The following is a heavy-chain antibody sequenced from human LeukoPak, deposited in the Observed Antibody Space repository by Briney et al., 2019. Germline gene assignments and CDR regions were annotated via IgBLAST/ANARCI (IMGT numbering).Heavy chain of an antibody. V-gene: IGHV1-2*04. CDR1: GYTFTGYY. CDR2: INPNSGGT. Sequence: RASVKVSCKASGYTFTGYYMHWVRQAPGQGLEWMGWINPNSGGTNYAQKFQGWVTMTRDTSISTAYMELSRLRSDDTAVYYCARAGYSSSWARLYYFDYWGQGTLVTVSS. CDR3: ARAGYSSSWARLYYFDY. D-gene: IGHD6-13*01. J-gene: IGHJ4*02.